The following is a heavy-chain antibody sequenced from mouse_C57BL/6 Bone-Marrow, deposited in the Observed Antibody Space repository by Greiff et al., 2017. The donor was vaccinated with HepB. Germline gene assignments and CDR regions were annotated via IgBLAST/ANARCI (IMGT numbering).Heavy chain of an antibody. V-gene: IGHV5-6*02. CDR2: ISSGGSYT. Sequence: EVKVVESGGDLVKPGGSLKLSCAASGFTFSSYGMSWVRQTPDKRLEWVATISSGGSYTYYPDSVKGRITISRDNATNTLYLQISSLKSEDTAMYYCARREGVVATKDYAMYYWGQGTSVTVSS. CDR3: ARREGVVATKDYAMYY. J-gene: IGHJ4*01. CDR1: GFTFSSYG. D-gene: IGHD1-1*01.